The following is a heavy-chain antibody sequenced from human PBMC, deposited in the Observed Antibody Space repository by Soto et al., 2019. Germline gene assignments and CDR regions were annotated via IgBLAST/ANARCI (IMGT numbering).Heavy chain of an antibody. CDR1: GGSISSGGYY. J-gene: IGHJ5*02. CDR2: IYYSGST. D-gene: IGHD3-22*01. V-gene: IGHV4-31*03. Sequence: PSETLSLTCTVSGGSISSGGYYWSWIRQHPGKGLEWIGYIYYSGSTYYNPSLKSRVTISVDTSKNQFSLKLSSVTAADTAVYYCARVDTTYYDSSGFHWFDPWGQGTLVTVSS. CDR3: ARVDTTYYDSSGFHWFDP.